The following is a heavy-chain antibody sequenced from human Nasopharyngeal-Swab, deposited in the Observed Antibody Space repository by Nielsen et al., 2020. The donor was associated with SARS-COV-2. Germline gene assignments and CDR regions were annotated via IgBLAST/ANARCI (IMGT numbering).Heavy chain of an antibody. CDR1: GGSISSGSIRRYY. CDR3: AREVVGGLVDS. CDR2: FSYTGIT. D-gene: IGHD1-26*01. J-gene: IGHJ4*02. Sequence: SETLSLTCTVSGGSISSGSIRRYYWSWIRQPTGKGLEWSGYFSYTGITNYNPALKSRVTISVDMSKNQFSLKLSSVAAADTAVYYCAREVVGGLVDSWGQGTLVTVSS. V-gene: IGHV4-61*01.